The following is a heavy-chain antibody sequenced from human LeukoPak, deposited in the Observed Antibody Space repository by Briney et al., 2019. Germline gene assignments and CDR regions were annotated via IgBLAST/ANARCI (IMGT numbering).Heavy chain of an antibody. CDR2: IYYSGST. Sequence: SETLSLTCTVSGGSISSYYWSRLRQPPGKGLEWIGYIYYSGSTNYNPSLKSRVTTSIDTSKNQFSLKLSSVTAADTAVYYCAKHLHLPHFDPWGQGTLVTVSS. CDR1: GGSISSYY. V-gene: IGHV4-59*08. CDR3: AKHLHLPHFDP. J-gene: IGHJ5*02.